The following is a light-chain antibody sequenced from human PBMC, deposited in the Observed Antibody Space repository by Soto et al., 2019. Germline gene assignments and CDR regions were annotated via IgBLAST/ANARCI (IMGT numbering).Light chain of an antibody. CDR1: SSNIGAGYD. CDR2: GNS. Sequence: QSVLTQPPSVSGAPGQRVTNSCTGSSSNIGAGYDVHWYQQLPGTAPKLLIYGNSNRPSGVPDRFSGSKSGTSASLAITGLQAEDEADYYCQSYDSSLSAPVVFGGGTKLTVL. CDR3: QSYDSSLSAPVV. J-gene: IGLJ2*01. V-gene: IGLV1-40*01.